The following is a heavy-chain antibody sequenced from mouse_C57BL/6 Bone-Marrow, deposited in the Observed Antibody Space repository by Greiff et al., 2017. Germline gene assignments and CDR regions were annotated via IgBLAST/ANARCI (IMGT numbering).Heavy chain of an antibody. D-gene: IGHD1-1*01. V-gene: IGHV3-6*01. Sequence: ESGPGLVKPSQSLSLTCSVTGYSITSCYYWNWIRQFPGNKLEWMGYIRYDGSTNYNPSLKNRISITLDTSKNQFFLKLKSVTTEDTATYYGARGDYYGSSFWYFDVWGTGTTVTVSS. CDR2: IRYDGST. CDR3: ARGDYYGSSFWYFDV. J-gene: IGHJ1*03. CDR1: GYSITSCYY.